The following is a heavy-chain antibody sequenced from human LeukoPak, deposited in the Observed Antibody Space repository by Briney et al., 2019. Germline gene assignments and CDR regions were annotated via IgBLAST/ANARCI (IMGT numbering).Heavy chain of an antibody. J-gene: IGHJ5*02. D-gene: IGHD2/OR15-2a*01. V-gene: IGHV4-39*01. Sequence: PSETPSLTCTVSGGSISSTTAYWGWIRQPPGKGLEWIGSIFYSGTTYYNPSLKSRVTISVDTSKNQFSLKLTSVTAADTAVYYCARHVNTTTGAPIGWFDPWGQGTLVTVSS. CDR1: GGSISSTTAY. CDR2: IFYSGTT. CDR3: ARHVNTTTGAPIGWFDP.